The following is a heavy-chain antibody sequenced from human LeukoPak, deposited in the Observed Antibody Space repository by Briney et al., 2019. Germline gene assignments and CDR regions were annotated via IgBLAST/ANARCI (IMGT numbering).Heavy chain of an antibody. V-gene: IGHV3-30*04. CDR3: ARVRVGATYGGAFDI. CDR2: ISSDGTNK. J-gene: IGHJ3*02. Sequence: PGGSLRLSCAASRFTFRNYAMHWVRQAPGKGLEWVAVISSDGTNKDYADSVKGRFTISRDDAKNSLYLQMNSLRAEDTAVYSCARVRVGATYGGAFDIWGQGTMVTVSS. D-gene: IGHD1-26*01. CDR1: RFTFRNYA.